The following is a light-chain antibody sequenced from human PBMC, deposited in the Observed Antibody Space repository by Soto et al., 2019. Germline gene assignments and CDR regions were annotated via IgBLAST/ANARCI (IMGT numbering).Light chain of an antibody. CDR1: QSVSSN. V-gene: IGKV3-15*01. J-gene: IGKJ1*01. Sequence: EIVMTQSPATLSVSPGGRATLSCRASQSVSSNLAWYQQKPGQAPRLLIYDASTRATGIPVRFSGSGSGTAFTLTISSLQSEDFAVYYCQQYNNWPPTFGQGTKVEIK. CDR2: DAS. CDR3: QQYNNWPPT.